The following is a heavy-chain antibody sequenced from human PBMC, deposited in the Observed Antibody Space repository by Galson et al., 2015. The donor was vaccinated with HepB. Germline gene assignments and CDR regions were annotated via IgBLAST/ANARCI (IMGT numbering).Heavy chain of an antibody. CDR1: GGTFSSYA. CDR3: ARGPNGDYGGYFQH. D-gene: IGHD4-17*01. V-gene: IGHV1-69*13. CDR2: IIPIFGTA. J-gene: IGHJ1*01. Sequence: SVKVSCKASGGTFSSYAISWVRQAPGQGLEWMGGIIPIFGTANYAQKFQGRVTITADESTSTAYMELSSLRSEDTAVYYCARGPNGDYGGYFQHWGQGTLVTVSS.